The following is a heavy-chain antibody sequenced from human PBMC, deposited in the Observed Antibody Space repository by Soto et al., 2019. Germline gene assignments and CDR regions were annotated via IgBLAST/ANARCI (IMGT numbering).Heavy chain of an antibody. CDR2: ISGSTGTT. V-gene: IGHV3-23*01. Sequence: EVQVLESGGGSVQPGGSLRLSCAASGFTFSNFAMSWVRHAPGKGLEWVSEISGSTGTTYYADSVKGRFIISRDNSKNPLHLQMNSMRGEDTAVYYCAKDTSSSPYYMDVWGKGPTVTVSS. D-gene: IGHD2-2*01. CDR1: GFTFSNFA. CDR3: AKDTSSSPYYMDV. J-gene: IGHJ6*03.